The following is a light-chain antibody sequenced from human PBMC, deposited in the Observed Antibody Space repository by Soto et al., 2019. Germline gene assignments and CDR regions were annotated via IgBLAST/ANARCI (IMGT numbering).Light chain of an antibody. Sequence: EIVLTQSPGTLSLSPGEGATVSCRVSQSINSKSLVWYQRKFGQAPRLLIYNTSSRATGIPDRFSGSGSGTDFTLSISRLEPEDFAVYYCQHYGGSFIFGPGTKLDIK. CDR2: NTS. V-gene: IGKV3-20*01. CDR1: QSINSKS. J-gene: IGKJ3*01. CDR3: QHYGGSFI.